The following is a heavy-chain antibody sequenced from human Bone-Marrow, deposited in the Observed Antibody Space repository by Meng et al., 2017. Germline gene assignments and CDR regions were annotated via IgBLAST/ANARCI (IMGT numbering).Heavy chain of an antibody. J-gene: IGHJ4*02. V-gene: IGHV1-2*06. CDR1: GYNFPDYY. CDR3: ARDEDISAAGKLFGDY. CDR2: IDPKNGDT. D-gene: IGHD6-13*01. Sequence: QVQVWQSGAEVKKPGDPVKVSCKPSGYNFPDYYIHWVRQAPGQGLEWMGRIDPKNGDTHYAQKFQGRVTMTGDTSISTAYMDLSGLRSDDTAVYYCARDEDISAAGKLFGDYWGQGTLVTVSS.